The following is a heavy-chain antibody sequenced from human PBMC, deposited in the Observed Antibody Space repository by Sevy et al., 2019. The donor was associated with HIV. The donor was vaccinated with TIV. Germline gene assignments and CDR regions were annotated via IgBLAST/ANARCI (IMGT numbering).Heavy chain of an antibody. CDR2: IYYSGST. CDR1: GGSVSSGSYY. Sequence: SETLSLTCTVSGGSVSSGSYYWIWIRQPPGKGLEWIGYIYYSGSTNYDPSLKSRVTISVDTSKNQFSLKLSSVTAADTAVYYCASSTVTTKYYFDYWGQGTLVTVSS. D-gene: IGHD4-17*01. J-gene: IGHJ4*02. V-gene: IGHV4-61*01. CDR3: ASSTVTTKYYFDY.